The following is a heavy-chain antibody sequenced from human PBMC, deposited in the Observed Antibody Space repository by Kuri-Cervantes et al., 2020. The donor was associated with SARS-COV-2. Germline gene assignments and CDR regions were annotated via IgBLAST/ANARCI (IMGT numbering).Heavy chain of an antibody. V-gene: IGHV4-4*07. CDR3: ARGLSKRITIFGVVITGSYYGMDV. CDR2: IYTSGST. Sequence: ESLKISCTVSGGPISSYYWSWIRQPAGKGLEWIGRIYTSGSTNYNPSLKSRVTMSVDTSKNQFSLKLSPVTAADTAVYYCARGLSKRITIFGVVITGSYYGMDVWGQGTTVTVSS. D-gene: IGHD3-3*01. CDR1: GGPISSYY. J-gene: IGHJ6*02.